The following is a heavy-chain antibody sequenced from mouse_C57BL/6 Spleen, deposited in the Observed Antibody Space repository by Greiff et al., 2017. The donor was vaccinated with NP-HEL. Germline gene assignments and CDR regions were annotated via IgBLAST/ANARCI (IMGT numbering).Heavy chain of an antibody. V-gene: IGHV1-64*01. J-gene: IGHJ1*03. CDR1: GYTFTSYW. D-gene: IGHD2-1*01. Sequence: QVQLQQPGAELVKPGASVKLSCKASGYTFTSYWMHWVKQRPGQGLEWIGMIHPNSGSTNYNEKFKSKATLTVDKSSSTAYMQLSSLTSEDSAVYYCARGGGNYPYGYFEVWGTGTTVTGSS. CDR2: IHPNSGST. CDR3: ARGGGNYPYGYFEV.